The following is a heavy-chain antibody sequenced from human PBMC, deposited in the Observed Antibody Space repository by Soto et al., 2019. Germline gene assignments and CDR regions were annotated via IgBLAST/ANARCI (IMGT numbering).Heavy chain of an antibody. J-gene: IGHJ4*02. CDR2: TNHRGST. CDR3: ASRAGYCSGGSCYG. Sequence: QVQLQQWGAGLLKPSETLSLTCAVYGGSFSGYYWSWIRQPPGKGLEWIGETNHRGSTNYNPSLKRRVTISVDTSKNQFSLKLSSVTAADTAVYYCASRAGYCSGGSCYGWGQGTLVTVSA. V-gene: IGHV4-34*01. D-gene: IGHD2-15*01. CDR1: GGSFSGYY.